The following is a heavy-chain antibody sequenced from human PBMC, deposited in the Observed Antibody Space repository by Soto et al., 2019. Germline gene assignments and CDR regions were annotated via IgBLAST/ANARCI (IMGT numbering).Heavy chain of an antibody. CDR1: GGSISSGGYY. Sequence: QVQLQESGPGLVKPSQTLSLTCTVSGGSISSGGYYWSWIRQHPGKGLEWIGYIYYSGSTYYNPFLKSRVTISVDTSKNQFSLKLSSVTAADTAVYYCAREVVPAAKPDYWGQGTLVTVSS. V-gene: IGHV4-31*03. CDR3: AREVVPAAKPDY. CDR2: IYYSGST. D-gene: IGHD2-2*01. J-gene: IGHJ4*02.